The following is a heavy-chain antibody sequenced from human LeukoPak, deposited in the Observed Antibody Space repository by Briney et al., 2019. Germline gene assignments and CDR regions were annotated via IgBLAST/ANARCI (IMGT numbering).Heavy chain of an antibody. J-gene: IGHJ6*02. V-gene: IGHV3-13*01. CDR2: IGTAGDT. CDR1: GFTFSSYD. Sequence: PGGSLRLSCAASGFTFSSYDMHWVRQATGKGLEWVSAIGTAGDTYYPGSVKGRFTISRENAKNSLYLQMNSLRAGDTAVYYCARGAPGIYGIDVWGQGTTVTVSS. CDR3: ARGAPGIYGIDV.